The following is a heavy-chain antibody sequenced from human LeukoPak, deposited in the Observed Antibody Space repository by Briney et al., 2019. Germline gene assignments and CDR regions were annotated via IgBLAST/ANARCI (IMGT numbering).Heavy chain of an antibody. Sequence: AGGSLRLSCAASGFTFSNYAMSWVRQTPGMGLEWVSAISGSGNSAYYADSVKGRFTISRDTSKNTLFLQIDSLRAEDTAVYYCAKASGSTGYYYVDSWGQGTLVTVSS. J-gene: IGHJ4*02. V-gene: IGHV3-23*01. CDR2: ISGSGNSA. D-gene: IGHD3-22*01. CDR3: AKASGSTGYYYVDS. CDR1: GFTFSNYA.